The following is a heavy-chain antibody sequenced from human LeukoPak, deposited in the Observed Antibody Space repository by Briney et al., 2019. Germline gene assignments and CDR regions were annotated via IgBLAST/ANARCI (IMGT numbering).Heavy chain of an antibody. J-gene: IGHJ4*02. Sequence: PGGSLRLSCAASGFTFSSYAMSWVRQAPGKGLEWVSAISGSGGSTYYADSVKGRFTISRDNSKNTLYLQMNSLRAEDTAVYYCAKDPRSQYYDFWSGYFSPFDYWGQGTLVTVSS. CDR3: AKDPRSQYYDFWSGYFSPFDY. CDR1: GFTFSSYA. D-gene: IGHD3-3*01. CDR2: ISGSGGST. V-gene: IGHV3-23*01.